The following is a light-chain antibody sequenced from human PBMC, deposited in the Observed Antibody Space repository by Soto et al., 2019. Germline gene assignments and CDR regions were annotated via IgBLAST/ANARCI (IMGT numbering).Light chain of an antibody. CDR3: AAWDDSLNGPV. Sequence: QSVLTQPPSASGTPGQRVTISCSGSSSNIGSKTVNWYQQLPGTAPKLLIYSDYQRPSGVPDRFSGSRSGTSASLAISGLQSEDEADYYCAAWDDSLNGPVFGGGTKLTVL. V-gene: IGLV1-44*01. CDR1: SSNIGSKT. J-gene: IGLJ2*01. CDR2: SDY.